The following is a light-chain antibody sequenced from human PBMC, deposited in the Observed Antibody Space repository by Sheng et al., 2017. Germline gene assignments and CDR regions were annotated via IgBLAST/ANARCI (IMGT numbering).Light chain of an antibody. J-gene: IGLJ1*01. CDR3: QAWDSSTAV. Sequence: SYVLTQPPSVSVAPGQTARITCGGNNIGSKSVHWYQQKPGQAPVLVVYDDRDRPSGIPERFSGSNSGNTATLTISGTQAMDEADYYCQAWDSSTAVFGTGTKVTVL. CDR1: NIGSKS. CDR2: DDR. V-gene: IGLV3-21*02.